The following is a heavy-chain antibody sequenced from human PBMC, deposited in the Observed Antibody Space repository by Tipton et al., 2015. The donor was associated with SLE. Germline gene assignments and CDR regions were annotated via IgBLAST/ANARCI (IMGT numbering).Heavy chain of an antibody. V-gene: IGHV4-59*01. CDR2: IYYSGST. Sequence: TLSLTCTVSGGSISSYYWSWIRQPPGKGLEWIGYIYYSGSTNYNPSLKSRVTISVDTSKNQFSLKLGSVTAADTAVYYCARDGIAAAGTAFDIWGQGTMVPVSS. CDR3: ARDGIAAAGTAFDI. J-gene: IGHJ3*02. CDR1: GGSISSYY. D-gene: IGHD6-13*01.